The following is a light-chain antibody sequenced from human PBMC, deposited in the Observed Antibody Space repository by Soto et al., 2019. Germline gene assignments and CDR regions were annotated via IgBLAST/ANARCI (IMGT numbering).Light chain of an antibody. Sequence: AIRMTQSPSSLSASTGDRVTITCRASQGISSYLAWYHQKPGKAPKLLIYAASTLQSGVPSRFSGSGSGTDFTLTISCLQSEDFATYYCQQYYSYSTFGQGTKVEIK. CDR2: AAS. J-gene: IGKJ1*01. CDR3: QQYYSYST. V-gene: IGKV1-8*01. CDR1: QGISSY.